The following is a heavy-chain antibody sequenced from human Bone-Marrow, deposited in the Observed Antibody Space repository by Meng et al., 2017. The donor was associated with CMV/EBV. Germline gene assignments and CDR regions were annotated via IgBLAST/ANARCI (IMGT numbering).Heavy chain of an antibody. CDR2: INSDGSST. Sequence: GGSLRLSCAASGFTFSSYWMHWVRQAPGKGLVWVSRINSDGSSTSYADSVKGRFTISRDNAKNTLYLQMNSLRAEDTAVYYCARGGIAARLFYGMDVWGQGTTDTVSS. V-gene: IGHV3-74*01. CDR3: ARGGIAARLFYGMDV. CDR1: GFTFSSYW. D-gene: IGHD6-6*01. J-gene: IGHJ6*02.